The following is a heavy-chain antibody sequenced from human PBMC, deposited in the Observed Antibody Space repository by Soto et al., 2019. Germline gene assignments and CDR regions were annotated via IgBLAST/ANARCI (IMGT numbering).Heavy chain of an antibody. J-gene: IGHJ6*02. D-gene: IGHD3-10*01. Sequence: SETLSLTCTVSGGSISSGGYYWIWIRHHPGKGLEWIGYIYYSGSTYYNPSLKSRVTISVDTSKNQFSLKLSSVTAADTAVYYCARRRYYGSGTYGMDVWGQGTTVTVSS. CDR2: IYYSGST. CDR1: GGSISSGGYY. CDR3: ARRRYYGSGTYGMDV. V-gene: IGHV4-31*03.